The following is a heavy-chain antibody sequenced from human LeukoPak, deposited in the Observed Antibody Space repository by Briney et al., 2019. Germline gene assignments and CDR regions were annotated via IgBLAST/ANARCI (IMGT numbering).Heavy chain of an antibody. V-gene: IGHV3-23*01. CDR1: GFTFSSYA. Sequence: GGSLRLSCAASGFTFSSYAMSWVRQAPGKGLEWVSAISGSGGSTYYADSVKGRFTISRDNSKNTLYLQMNSLRAEDTAVHYCAKDLCQLLWGGFDYWGQGTLVTVSS. J-gene: IGHJ4*02. CDR3: AKDLCQLLWGGFDY. CDR2: ISGSGGST. D-gene: IGHD2-2*01.